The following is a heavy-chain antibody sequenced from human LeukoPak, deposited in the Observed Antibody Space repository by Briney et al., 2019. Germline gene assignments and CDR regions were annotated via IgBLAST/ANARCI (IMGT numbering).Heavy chain of an antibody. J-gene: IGHJ6*03. Sequence: SETLSLTCTVSGGSISSYYWSWIRQPPGKGLEWIGYIYYSGSTNYNPSLKSRVTISVDTSKNQFSLKLSSVTAADTAVYYCARDFDYCSSTSCYRDYYYYYYMDVWGKGTTVTVSS. V-gene: IGHV4-59*12. CDR2: IYYSGST. CDR3: ARDFDYCSSTSCYRDYYYYYYMDV. CDR1: GGSISSYY. D-gene: IGHD2-2*02.